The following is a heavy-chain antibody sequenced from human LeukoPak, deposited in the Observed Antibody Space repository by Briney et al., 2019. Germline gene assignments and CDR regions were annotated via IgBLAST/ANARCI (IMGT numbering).Heavy chain of an antibody. CDR3: ARASYYDTIDY. CDR2: ISSSGSTI. D-gene: IGHD3-22*01. J-gene: IGHJ4*02. CDR1: GFTFSSYE. V-gene: IGHV3-48*03. Sequence: GGSLRLSYAASGFTFSSYEMNWVRQAPGKGLEWVSYISSSGSTIYYADSVKGRFTISRDNTKHSLYLQMNSLRAEDTAVYYCARASYYDTIDYWGQGTLVTVSS.